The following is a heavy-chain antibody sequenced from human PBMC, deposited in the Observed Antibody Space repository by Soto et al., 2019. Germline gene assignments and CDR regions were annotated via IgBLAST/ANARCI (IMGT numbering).Heavy chain of an antibody. V-gene: IGHV3-30-3*01. CDR1: GFTFSSYA. CDR2: ISYDGSNK. J-gene: IGHJ3*02. Sequence: QVQLVESGGGVVQPGRSLRLSCAASGFTFSSYAMHWVRQAPGTGLEWVAVISYDGSNKYYADSVKGRFTISRDNSKNTLYLQMNSLRAEDTAVYYCARDCTVTTCNGAFDIWGQGTMVTVSS. CDR3: ARDCTVTTCNGAFDI. D-gene: IGHD4-17*01.